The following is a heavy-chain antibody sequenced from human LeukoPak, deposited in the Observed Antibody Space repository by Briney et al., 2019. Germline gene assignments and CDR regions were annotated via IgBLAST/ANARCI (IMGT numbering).Heavy chain of an antibody. J-gene: IGHJ6*02. CDR2: LSSGGST. V-gene: IGHV3-66*01. CDR1: GFTINGNY. Sequence: GGSLRLSCTASGFTINGNYLTWVRQAPGKGLECVSVLSSGGSTSYADSVKGRFTISRDNPKNTLYLQMNILRAEDTAVYYCASRVAPGYYYGMDVWGQGTMVTVSS. CDR3: ASRVAPGYYYGMDV. D-gene: IGHD2-2*01.